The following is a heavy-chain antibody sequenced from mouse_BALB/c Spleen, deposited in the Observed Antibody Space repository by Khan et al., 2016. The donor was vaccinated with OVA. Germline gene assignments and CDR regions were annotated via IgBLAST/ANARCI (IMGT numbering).Heavy chain of an antibody. CDR1: GYTFTNHW. Sequence: QVQLQQSGAELVRPGSSAKLSCKASGYTFTNHWINWVKQRPGQGLEWIGNIYPSDDYTNYNENFKDKATLPVDKSSSTAYMQLISPTSEDSAVYYCTRELRLHYYAMDVWGQGTSVTVSS. J-gene: IGHJ4*01. D-gene: IGHD2-4*01. CDR3: TRELRLHYYAMDV. V-gene: IGHV1-69*02. CDR2: IYPSDDYT.